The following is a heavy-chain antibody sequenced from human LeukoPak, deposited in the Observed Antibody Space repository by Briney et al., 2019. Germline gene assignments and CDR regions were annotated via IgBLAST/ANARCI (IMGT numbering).Heavy chain of an antibody. CDR3: ARDVRSGWYRDYFDY. V-gene: IGHV3-7*01. Sequence: GRSLRLSCAASGFTFSSYWMSWVRQAPGKGLEWVANIKEDGSEKYYVDSVKGRFTISRDNAKNSLYLQMNSLRAEDTAVYYCARDVRSGWYRDYFDYWGQGTLVTVSS. CDR1: GFTFSSYW. J-gene: IGHJ4*02. CDR2: IKEDGSEK. D-gene: IGHD6-19*01.